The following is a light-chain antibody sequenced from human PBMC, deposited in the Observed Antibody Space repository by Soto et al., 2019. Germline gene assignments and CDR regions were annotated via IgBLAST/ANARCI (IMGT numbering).Light chain of an antibody. CDR2: GAS. Sequence: EIVLTQSPGTLSLSPGQRATLSCRASQSVSSNYLAWYQQKPGQAPRLLIHGASSKATALPDRFSGSGSGTDFTLTISGLEPEDFAMYYCQQYGTSPLTFGQGTKVEIK. V-gene: IGKV3-20*01. J-gene: IGKJ2*01. CDR1: QSVSSNY. CDR3: QQYGTSPLT.